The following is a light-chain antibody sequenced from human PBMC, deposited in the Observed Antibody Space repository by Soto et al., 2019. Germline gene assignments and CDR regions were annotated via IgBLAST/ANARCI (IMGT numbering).Light chain of an antibody. CDR3: YSYAGENLYV. J-gene: IGLJ1*01. CDR2: EGT. Sequence: QSALTQPASVSASPGQSITIPCAGTSSDVGSYNLVSWFQQHPGKVPKLLIYEGTKRPSGLSDRFSGSKSGTTASLTISGLQAEDEAHYYCYSYAGENLYVFGTGTKVTVL. V-gene: IGLV2-23*01. CDR1: SSDVGSYNL.